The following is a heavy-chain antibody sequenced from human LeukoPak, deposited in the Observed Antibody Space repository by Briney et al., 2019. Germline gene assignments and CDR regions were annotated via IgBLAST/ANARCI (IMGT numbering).Heavy chain of an antibody. J-gene: IGHJ6*03. CDR1: GGSISSYY. CDR2: IYTSGST. Sequence: PSETLSLTCTVSGGSISSYYWSWIRQPAGKGLEWIGRIYTSGSTNYNPSLKSRVTISVDTSKNQFSLKLSSVTAADTAVYYCARDHGSGSYYYYYYMDVWGKGTTVTISS. CDR3: ARDHGSGSYYYYYYMDV. D-gene: IGHD3-10*01. V-gene: IGHV4-4*07.